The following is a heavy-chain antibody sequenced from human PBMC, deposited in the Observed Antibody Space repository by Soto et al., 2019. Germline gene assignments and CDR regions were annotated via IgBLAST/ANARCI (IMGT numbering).Heavy chain of an antibody. D-gene: IGHD2-15*01. J-gene: IGHJ4*02. Sequence: QVQLVESGGGVVQPGRSLRLSCAASGFTFSNYAMHWVRQVPGKGLEWVALISHDGGNKNYADSVKGRFIISRDDSKNTLFLEMNSLRPEDTALYYCARDEGGIVVQVAAPFDYWGQGTLLTVSS. CDR1: GFTFSNYA. CDR2: ISHDGGNK. V-gene: IGHV3-30-3*01. CDR3: ARDEGGIVVQVAAPFDY.